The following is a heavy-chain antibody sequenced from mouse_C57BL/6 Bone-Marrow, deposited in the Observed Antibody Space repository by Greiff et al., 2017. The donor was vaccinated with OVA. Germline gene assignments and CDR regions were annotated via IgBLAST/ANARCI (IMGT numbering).Heavy chain of an antibody. Sequence: VQLQQPGAELVMPGASVKLSCKASGYTFTSYWMHWVKQRPGQGLEWIGEIDPSDSYTNYNQKFKGKSTLTVDKSSSTAYMQLSSLTSEDSAVYACAREDGYYHGAWGTGTTVTVSS. CDR2: IDPSDSYT. D-gene: IGHD2-3*01. J-gene: IGHJ1*03. CDR1: GYTFTSYW. CDR3: AREDGYYHGA. V-gene: IGHV1-69*01.